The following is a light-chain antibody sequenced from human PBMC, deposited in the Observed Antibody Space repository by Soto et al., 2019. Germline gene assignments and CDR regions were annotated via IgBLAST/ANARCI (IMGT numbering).Light chain of an antibody. CDR3: CSYAGSFTVA. CDR2: DVT. CDR1: SNDVGSYNY. J-gene: IGLJ2*01. Sequence: QSALTQPRSVSGSPGQSVTIPCTGTSNDVGSYNYVSWYQQYPGKAPQLMIYDVTKRPSGAPDRFSGSKSGDTASLTISGLQAEDEADYFCCSYAGSFTVAFGGGTKLTVL. V-gene: IGLV2-11*01.